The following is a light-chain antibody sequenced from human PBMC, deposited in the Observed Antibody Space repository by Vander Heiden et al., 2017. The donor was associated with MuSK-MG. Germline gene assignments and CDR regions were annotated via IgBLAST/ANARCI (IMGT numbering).Light chain of an antibody. CDR1: QSVSSSY. CDR3: QQYGNHALT. V-gene: IGKV3-20*01. Sequence: IVLTQSPVTLSLSPGERATLPCRPSQSVSSSYLAWYQQKPGQAPRLLIYDASSRATGIPDRFSGSGSGTDFTLTITRLEPEDFAVYYCQQYGNHALTFGGGTKVEIK. J-gene: IGKJ4*01. CDR2: DAS.